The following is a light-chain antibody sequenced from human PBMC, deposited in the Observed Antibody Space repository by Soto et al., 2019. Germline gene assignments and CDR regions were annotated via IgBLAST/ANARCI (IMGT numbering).Light chain of an antibody. CDR1: QSISSW. CDR2: DAS. V-gene: IGKV1-5*01. Sequence: DIQMTQSPSTLSSSVGDRVTITCRASQSISSWLACYQQKPGKAPKLLIYDASSLGSGVPSRFSGSGSGTGFTLTISSLQPDDFATYYGQQHNRYSRTFGQGTKVEI. J-gene: IGKJ1*01. CDR3: QQHNRYSRT.